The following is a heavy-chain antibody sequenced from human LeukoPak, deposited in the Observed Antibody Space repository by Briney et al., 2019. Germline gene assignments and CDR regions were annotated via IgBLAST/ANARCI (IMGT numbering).Heavy chain of an antibody. Sequence: SETLSLTCTVSGGSIRSQYWSWISQPAGRGLGWLGRIYASGGPNYSPSLKSRVTMSLDTSKNQFSLKLFSVTAADTAVYFCARNVSTWPFFDSWGQGTQVTVSS. CDR1: GGSIRSQY. D-gene: IGHD6-13*01. J-gene: IGHJ4*02. CDR2: IYASGGP. CDR3: ARNVSTWPFFDS. V-gene: IGHV4-4*07.